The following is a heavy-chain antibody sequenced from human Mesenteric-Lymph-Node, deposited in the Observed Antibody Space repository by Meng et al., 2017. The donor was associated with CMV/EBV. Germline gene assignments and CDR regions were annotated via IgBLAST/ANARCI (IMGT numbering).Heavy chain of an antibody. CDR2: FNYSGST. CDR1: GGPISSYY. D-gene: IGHD4-17*01. V-gene: IGHV4-59*12. CDR3: ARDSGDRDYHYGMDD. Sequence: SETLSPTCTVPGGPISSYYWSWIRQPPGKGLEWIGYFNYSGSTNSNPSPKSPVTISVDTSKNQHSLKLSTVTAADTAVYYCARDSGDRDYHYGMDDWGHGTTVTVSS. J-gene: IGHJ6*02.